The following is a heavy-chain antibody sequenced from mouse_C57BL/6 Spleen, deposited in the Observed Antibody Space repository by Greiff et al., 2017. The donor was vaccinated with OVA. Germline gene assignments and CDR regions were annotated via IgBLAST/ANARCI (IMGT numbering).Heavy chain of an antibody. CDR1: GFSLTSYG. Sequence: VKLVESGPGLVQPSQSLSITCTVSGFSLTSYGVHWVRQSPGKGLEWLGVIWSGGSTDYNAAFISRLSISKDNSKSQVFFKMNSLQADDTAIYYCAASNYVAMDYWGQGTSVTVSS. J-gene: IGHJ4*01. CDR2: IWSGGST. D-gene: IGHD2-5*01. V-gene: IGHV2-2*01. CDR3: AASNYVAMDY.